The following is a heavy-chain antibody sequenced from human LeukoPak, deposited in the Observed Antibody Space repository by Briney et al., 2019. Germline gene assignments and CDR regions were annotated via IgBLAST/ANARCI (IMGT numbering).Heavy chain of an antibody. D-gene: IGHD3-16*01. V-gene: IGHV3-48*03. CDR3: ARLGTSRYYYYYYMDV. Sequence: GGSLRLSCAASGFTFSSYEMNWVRQAPGKGLEWVSYISSSGSTIYYADSVKGRFTISRDNAKNSLYLQMNSLRAEDTAVYYCARLGTSRYYYYYYMDVWGKGTTVTVSS. CDR2: ISSSGSTI. CDR1: GFTFSSYE. J-gene: IGHJ6*03.